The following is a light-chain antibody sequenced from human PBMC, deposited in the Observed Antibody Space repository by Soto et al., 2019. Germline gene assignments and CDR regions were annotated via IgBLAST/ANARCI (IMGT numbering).Light chain of an antibody. CDR1: SSDVGGYNY. CDR3: CSYTTINTRQIA. Sequence: QSELTQPASVSGSPGQASPISCTGTSSDVGGYNYVSWYQHHPGKAPKLMIYDVSNRPSGVSNRFSGSKSGNTASLTISGLQPEDEADYYCCSYTTINTRQIAFGTGTKVTVL. CDR2: DVS. V-gene: IGLV2-14*03. J-gene: IGLJ1*01.